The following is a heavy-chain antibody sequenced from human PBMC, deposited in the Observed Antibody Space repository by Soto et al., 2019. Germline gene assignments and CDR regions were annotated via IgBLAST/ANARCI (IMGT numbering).Heavy chain of an antibody. V-gene: IGHV1-69*13. CDR3: ARDLARNSSSSDNYYYGMDV. J-gene: IGHJ6*02. Sequence: SVKVSCKASGGTFSSYAISWVRQAPGQGLEWMGGIIPIFGTANYAQKFQGRVTITADESTSTAYMELSSLRSEDTAVYYCARDLARNSSSSDNYYYGMDVWAKGPRSPSP. CDR1: GGTFSSYA. D-gene: IGHD6-6*01. CDR2: IIPIFGTA.